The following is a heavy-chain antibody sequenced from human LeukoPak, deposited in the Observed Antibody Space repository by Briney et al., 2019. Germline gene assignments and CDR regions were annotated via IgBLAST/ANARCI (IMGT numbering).Heavy chain of an antibody. V-gene: IGHV5-51*01. D-gene: IGHD1-1*01. J-gene: IGHJ4*02. CDR1: GYSFTSYW. Sequence: GESLKISCKGSGYSFTSYWIGWVRQMPGKGLEWMGIIYPGDSDTRYSPSFQGQVTISVDKSINTAYLQWSSLRASDTAMYYCVIRATTDYFDYWGQGTLVTVSS. CDR2: IYPGDSDT. CDR3: VIRATTDYFDY.